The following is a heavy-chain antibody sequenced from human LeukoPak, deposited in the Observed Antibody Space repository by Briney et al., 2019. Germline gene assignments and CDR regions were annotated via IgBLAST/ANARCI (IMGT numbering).Heavy chain of an antibody. CDR1: GYTFTSHG. V-gene: IGHV1-18*01. CDR3: ARAWRTRVDG. Sequence: ASVKVSCKASGYTFTSHGISWVRPAPGQGLEWMGWISCYDVNTNYAQKFQDRVTMTTNSSTNTAYRELRNLTADDTAAYYCARAWRTRVDGWGQGTLVTVSS. D-gene: IGHD3-10*01. J-gene: IGHJ4*02. CDR2: ISCYDVNT.